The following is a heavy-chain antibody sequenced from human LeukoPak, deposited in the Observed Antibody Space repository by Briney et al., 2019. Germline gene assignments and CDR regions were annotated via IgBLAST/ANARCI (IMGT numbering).Heavy chain of an antibody. Sequence: SETLSLTCTVSGGSISSSSYYWGWIRQPPGKGLEWIGSIYYSGSTYYNPSLKSRVTISVDTSKNQFSLKLSSVTAADTAVYYCARVAPGVQLWFASGYYFDYWGQGTLVTVSS. CDR3: ARVAPGVQLWFASGYYFDY. V-gene: IGHV4-39*07. J-gene: IGHJ4*02. D-gene: IGHD5-18*01. CDR1: GGSISSSSYY. CDR2: IYYSGST.